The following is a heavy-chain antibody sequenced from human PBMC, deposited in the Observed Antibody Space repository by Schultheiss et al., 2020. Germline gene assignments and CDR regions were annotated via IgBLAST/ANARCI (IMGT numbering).Heavy chain of an antibody. CDR1: GGSFSGYY. D-gene: IGHD6-13*01. J-gene: IGHJ5*02. CDR2: INHSGST. CDR3: AREAGYSSSWYRGNNWFDP. Sequence: SETLSLTCAVYGGSFSGYYWSWIRQPPGKGLEWIGEINHSGSTNYNPSLKSRVTISVDTSKNQFSLKLSSVTAADTAVYYCAREAGYSSSWYRGNNWFDPWGQGTLVTVSS. V-gene: IGHV4-34*01.